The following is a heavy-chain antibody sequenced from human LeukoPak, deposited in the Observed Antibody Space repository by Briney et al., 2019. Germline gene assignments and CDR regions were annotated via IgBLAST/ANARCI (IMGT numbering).Heavy chain of an antibody. CDR1: GYTFTSYG. CDR3: ARSGWGNRQAFDI. V-gene: IGHV1-18*01. D-gene: IGHD6-19*01. CDR2: INAYNGNT. J-gene: IGHJ3*02. Sequence: EASVKVSCKASGYTFTSYGISWVRQAPGQGLEWMGWINAYNGNTNYAQKVQGRVTMTTDTSTSTAYMELRSLRSDDTAVYYCARSGWGNRQAFDIWGQGTMVTVSS.